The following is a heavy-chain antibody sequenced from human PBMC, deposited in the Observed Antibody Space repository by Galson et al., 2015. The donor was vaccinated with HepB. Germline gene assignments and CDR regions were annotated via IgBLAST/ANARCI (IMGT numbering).Heavy chain of an antibody. CDR3: ARNLYYYDSSGYYSVPGY. V-gene: IGHV3-7*01. CDR1: GFTFSSYW. D-gene: IGHD3-22*01. J-gene: IGHJ4*02. Sequence: SLRLSCAASGFTFSSYWMSWVRQAPGKGLEWVANIKQDGSEKYYVDSVKGRFTISRDNAKNSLYLQMNSLRAEDTAVYYCARNLYYYDSSGYYSVPGYWGQGTLVTVSS. CDR2: IKQDGSEK.